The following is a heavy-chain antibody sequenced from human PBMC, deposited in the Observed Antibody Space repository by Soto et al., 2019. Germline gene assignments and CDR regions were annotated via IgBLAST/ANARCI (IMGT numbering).Heavy chain of an antibody. D-gene: IGHD5-12*01. CDR3: ATTRDVDNIYYYYGMDV. Sequence: GGSLRLSCAASGFTFSSYAMSWVRQAPGKGLEWVSAISGSGGSTYYADSVKGRFTISRDNSKNTLYLQMNSLRAEDTAVYYCATTRDVDNIYYYYGMDVWGQGTTVTVSS. CDR1: GFTFSSYA. CDR2: ISGSGGST. J-gene: IGHJ6*02. V-gene: IGHV3-23*01.